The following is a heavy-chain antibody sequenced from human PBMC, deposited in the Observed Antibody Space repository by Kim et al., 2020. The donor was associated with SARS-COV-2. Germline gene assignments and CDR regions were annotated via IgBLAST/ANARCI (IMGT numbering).Heavy chain of an antibody. J-gene: IGHJ4*02. CDR2: IYYSGST. D-gene: IGHD2-21*02. CDR1: GGSISSSNYY. Sequence: SETLSLTCTVSGGSISSSNYYWGWIRQPPGKGLEWIGSIYYSGSTYYNPSLKSRVTISVDTSKNQFSLKLSSVTAADTAVYYCAMIAVVTAALDYWGQGTLVIVSS. CDR3: AMIAVVTAALDY. V-gene: IGHV4-39*01.